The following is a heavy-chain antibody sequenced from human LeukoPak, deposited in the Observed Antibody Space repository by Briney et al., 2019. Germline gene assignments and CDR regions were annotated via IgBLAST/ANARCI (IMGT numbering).Heavy chain of an antibody. J-gene: IGHJ4*02. CDR3: AREVISTPSYFDY. D-gene: IGHD2-2*01. CDR1: GFTVSSIF. Sequence: GGSLRLSCAASGFTVSSIFIYWVRRALGKGLEWVSFIHRDDKTYYADSVKGRFTMSRDSSKNTLYLQMNSLGADDTAVYYCAREVISTPSYFDYWGQGILVTVSS. V-gene: IGHV3-53*01. CDR2: IHRDDKT.